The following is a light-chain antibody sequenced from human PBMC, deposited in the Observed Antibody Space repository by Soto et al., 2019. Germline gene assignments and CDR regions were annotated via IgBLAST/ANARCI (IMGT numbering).Light chain of an antibody. CDR1: SSDVGSYNL. CDR2: EGS. J-gene: IGLJ2*01. Sequence: QSALTQPASVSGSPGQSITISCTGTSSDVGSYNLVSWYQQYPGKAPKLMIYEGSKRPSGVSNRFSGSKAGNTASLTISGLQAEDEADYYCCPYAGSSTYVVFGGGTKLTVL. CDR3: CPYAGSSTYVV. V-gene: IGLV2-23*01.